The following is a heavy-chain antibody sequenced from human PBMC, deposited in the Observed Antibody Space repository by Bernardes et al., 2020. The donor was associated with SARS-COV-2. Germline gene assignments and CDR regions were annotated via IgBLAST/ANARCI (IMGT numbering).Heavy chain of an antibody. Sequence: SETLSLTCAVYGGSFSGYYWSWIRQPPGKGLEWIGEINHSGSTNYNPSLKSRVTISVDTSKNQFSLKVNSVTAADTAVYYCARHAALENCGGDCYTNYFDYWGQGALVTVSS. CDR3: ARHAALENCGGDCYTNYFDY. J-gene: IGHJ4*02. CDR2: INHSGST. V-gene: IGHV4-34*01. CDR1: GGSFSGYY. D-gene: IGHD2-21*02.